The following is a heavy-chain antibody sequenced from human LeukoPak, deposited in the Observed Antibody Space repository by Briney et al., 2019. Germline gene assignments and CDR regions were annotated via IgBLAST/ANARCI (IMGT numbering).Heavy chain of an antibody. CDR2: ISYDGSNK. CDR3: AKSDGWFDP. Sequence: PGRSLRLSCAASGFTFSSYGMHWVRQAPGKGLEWVAVISYDGSNKYYADSVKGRFTISRDNSKNTLYLQMNSLRAEDTAVYYCAKSDGWFDPWGQGTLVTVSS. CDR1: GFTFSSYG. J-gene: IGHJ5*02. V-gene: IGHV3-30*18.